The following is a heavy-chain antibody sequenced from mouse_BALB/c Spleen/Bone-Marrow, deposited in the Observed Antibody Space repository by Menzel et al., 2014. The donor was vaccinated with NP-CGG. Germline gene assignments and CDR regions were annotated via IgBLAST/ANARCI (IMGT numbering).Heavy chain of an antibody. J-gene: IGHJ3*01. CDR3: ARGGDRYDDWFAY. D-gene: IGHD2-14*01. V-gene: IGHV1S29*02. Sequence: VQLQQSGPELVKPGASVNISCKASGYTFTDYNMHWVKQSHGKSLEWIGYIYPYNGGTGYNQKFKSKATLTVDNSSSTAYMELRSLTSEDSAVYYCARGGDRYDDWFAYWGQGTLVTVSA. CDR1: GYTFTDYN. CDR2: IYPYNGGT.